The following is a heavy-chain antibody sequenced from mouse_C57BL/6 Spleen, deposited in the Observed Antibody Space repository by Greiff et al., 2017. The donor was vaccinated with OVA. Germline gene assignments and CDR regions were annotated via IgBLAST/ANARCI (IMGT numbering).Heavy chain of an antibody. CDR1: GYTFTSYG. CDR3: ARDDYDVLAY. CDR2: IYPRSGNT. V-gene: IGHV1-81*01. Sequence: QVQLQQSGAELARPGASVKLSCKASGYTFTSYGISWVKQRPGQGLEWIGEIYPRSGNTYYNEKFKGKATLTADKSSSTAYMELRSLTSEDSAVYFCARDDYDVLAYWGQGTPVTVSA. D-gene: IGHD2-4*01. J-gene: IGHJ3*01.